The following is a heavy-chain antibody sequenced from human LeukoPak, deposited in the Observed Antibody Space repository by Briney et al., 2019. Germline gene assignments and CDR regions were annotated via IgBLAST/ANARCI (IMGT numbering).Heavy chain of an antibody. V-gene: IGHV1-8*03. CDR1: GYTFTSYD. D-gene: IGHD2-2*01. CDR3: ARFRYCSSTSCSQLRAVYFQH. Sequence: ASVKVSCKASGYTFTSYDINWVRQATGQGLEWMGWMNPNSGNTGYAQKFQGRVTITRNTSISTAYMELSSLRSEDTAVYYCARFRYCSSTSCSQLRAVYFQHWGQGTLVTVSS. J-gene: IGHJ1*01. CDR2: MNPNSGNT.